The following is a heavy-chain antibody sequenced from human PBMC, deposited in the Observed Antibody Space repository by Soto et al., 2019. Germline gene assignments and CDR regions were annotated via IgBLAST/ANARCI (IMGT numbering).Heavy chain of an antibody. J-gene: IGHJ2*01. CDR1: GGTFSSYA. V-gene: IGHV1-69*01. CDR2: IIPIFGTA. D-gene: IGHD1-1*01. CDR3: ARDGYFEGNLDWYFDL. Sequence: QVQLVQSGAEVKKPGSSVKVSCKASGGTFSSYAISWVRQAPGQGLEWMGGIIPIFGTANYAQKFQGRVTMTADESTSTAYMELSSLRSEDTAVYYCARDGYFEGNLDWYFDLWGRGTLVTVSS.